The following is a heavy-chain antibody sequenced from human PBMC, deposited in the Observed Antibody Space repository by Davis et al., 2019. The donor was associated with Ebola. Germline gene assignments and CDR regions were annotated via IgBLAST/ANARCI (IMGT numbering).Heavy chain of an antibody. D-gene: IGHD1-26*01. Sequence: GESLKISCAASGFTFSSYAMSWVRQAPGKGLEWVAVISYDGSNKYYADSVKGRFTISRDNSKNTLYLQMNSLRAEDTAVYYCAKEGEEGSYFDYWGQGTLVTVSS. J-gene: IGHJ4*02. V-gene: IGHV3-30-3*01. CDR3: AKEGEEGSYFDY. CDR2: ISYDGSNK. CDR1: GFTFSSYA.